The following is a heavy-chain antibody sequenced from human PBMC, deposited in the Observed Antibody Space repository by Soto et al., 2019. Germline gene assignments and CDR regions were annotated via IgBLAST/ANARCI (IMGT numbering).Heavy chain of an antibody. J-gene: IGHJ4*02. CDR1: GYTFTSYY. CDR2: INPSGGST. D-gene: IGHD6-6*01. V-gene: IGHV1-46*03. Sequence: ASVKVSCKASGYTFTSYYMHWVRQAPGQGLEWMGIINPSGGSTSYAQKFQGRVTMTRDTSTSTVYMELSSLRSEDTAVYYCARELVVFFYLSGPRPYRFHYSSQRTPVTVSS. CDR3: ARELVVFFYLSGPRPYRFHY.